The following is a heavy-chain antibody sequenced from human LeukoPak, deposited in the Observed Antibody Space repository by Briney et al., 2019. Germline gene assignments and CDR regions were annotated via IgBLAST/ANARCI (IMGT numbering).Heavy chain of an antibody. CDR1: GFTFSSYA. V-gene: IGHV3-64*01. CDR2: ISSNGGST. CDR3: AGDGTTVTQPYFDY. Sequence: PGGSLRLSCAASGFTFSSYAMHWVRQAPGKGLEYVSAISSNGGSTYYANSVKGRFTISRDNSKNTLYLQMGSLRAEDMAVYYCAGDGTTVTQPYFDYWGQGTLVTVSS. D-gene: IGHD4-17*01. J-gene: IGHJ4*02.